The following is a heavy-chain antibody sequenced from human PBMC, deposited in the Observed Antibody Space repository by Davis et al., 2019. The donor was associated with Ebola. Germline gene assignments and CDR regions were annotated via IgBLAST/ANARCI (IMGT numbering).Heavy chain of an antibody. V-gene: IGHV3-74*01. CDR1: GFRFSNFW. CDR3: ARERPAAIYYYYGMDV. J-gene: IGHJ6*02. D-gene: IGHD2-2*02. Sequence: HTGGSLRLSCTASGFRFSNFWLHWVRQVPGKGLVWVSRINTDGSTTIYADSVKGRFTISRDNAKNTLYLQMNSLRAEDTAVYYCARERPAAIYYYYGMDVWGQGTTVTVSS. CDR2: INTDGSTT.